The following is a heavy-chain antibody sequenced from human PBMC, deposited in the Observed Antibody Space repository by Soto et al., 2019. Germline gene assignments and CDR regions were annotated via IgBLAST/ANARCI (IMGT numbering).Heavy chain of an antibody. CDR2: ISAYNGNT. Sequence: ASVKVSCKASGYTFTSYGISWVRQAPGQGLEWMGWISAYNGNTNYAQKLQGRVTMTTDTSTSTACMELRSLRSDDTAVYYCARDLLITGSDAFDIWGQGTMVTVSS. D-gene: IGHD1-20*01. J-gene: IGHJ3*02. CDR3: ARDLLITGSDAFDI. V-gene: IGHV1-18*01. CDR1: GYTFTSYG.